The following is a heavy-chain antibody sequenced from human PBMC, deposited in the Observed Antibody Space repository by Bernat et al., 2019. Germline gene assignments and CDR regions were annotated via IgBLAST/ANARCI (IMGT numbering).Heavy chain of an antibody. CDR1: GFTFSGSW. CDR3: AGGGSYASGS. D-gene: IGHD3-10*01. V-gene: IGHV3-74*01. CDR2: INSDGSRT. Sequence: EVQLVESGGGLVQPGRSLRLSCAASGFTFSGSWMHWVRQAPGKGLVWVSRINSDGSRTAYADSVKGRFTISRDNARNTLYLQMNSLRVEDTAVYYCAGGGSYASGSWGQGTLVTVSS. J-gene: IGHJ4*02.